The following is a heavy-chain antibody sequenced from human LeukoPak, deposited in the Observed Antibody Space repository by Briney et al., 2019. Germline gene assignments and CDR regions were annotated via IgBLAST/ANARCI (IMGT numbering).Heavy chain of an antibody. CDR2: IYHSGST. CDR1: GGSISSGGYS. J-gene: IGHJ4*02. CDR3: ARGRGLGHYDILTGYYRSNYFDY. V-gene: IGHV4-30-2*01. Sequence: PSQTLSLTCAVSGGSISSGGYSWSRIRQPPGKGLVCIGYIYHSGSTYYHPSLKRRVTISVDRSKNQFSLKLSSVTAADTAVYYCARGRGLGHYDILTGYYRSNYFDYWGQGTLVTVSS. D-gene: IGHD3-9*01.